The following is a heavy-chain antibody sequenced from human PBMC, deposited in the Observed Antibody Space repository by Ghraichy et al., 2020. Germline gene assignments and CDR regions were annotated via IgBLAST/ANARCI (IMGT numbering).Heavy chain of an antibody. CDR2: IYYSGST. CDR1: GDSISSAGYY. D-gene: IGHD4-17*01. CDR3: ARARGLRAINCWFDP. Sequence: SQTLSLTCNVSGDSISSAGYYWSWVRQHPGKGLECIGYIYYSGSTYYNPSLKSRLTISVDTSKNQFSLELRSVTAADTAVYYCARARGLRAINCWFDPWGQGTRVTVSS. V-gene: IGHV4-31*03. J-gene: IGHJ5*02.